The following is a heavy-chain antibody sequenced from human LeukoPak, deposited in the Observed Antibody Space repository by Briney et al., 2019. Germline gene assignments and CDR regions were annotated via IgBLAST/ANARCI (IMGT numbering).Heavy chain of an antibody. D-gene: IGHD5-24*01. CDR2: IWYDGSNK. Sequence: GGSLRLSCAASGFTFSSYGMHWVRQAPGKGLEWVAVIWYDGSNKYYADSVKGRFTISRDSSKNTLFLQMNSLRAEDTAVYYCARCQLICYGMDVWGQGTTVTVSS. V-gene: IGHV3-33*01. J-gene: IGHJ6*02. CDR1: GFTFSSYG. CDR3: ARCQLICYGMDV.